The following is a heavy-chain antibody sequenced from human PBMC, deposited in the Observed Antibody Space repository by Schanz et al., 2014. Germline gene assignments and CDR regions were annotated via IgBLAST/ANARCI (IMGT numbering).Heavy chain of an antibody. Sequence: QVQLQESGPGLVKPSETLSLTCTVSGGSISSHFWSWIRQPPGKGLEWIGYIYYSGSTYYNPSLKGRITISVDTSKNQFSLKLSSVTAADTAVYYCASVGAYGTIFGVVKNWGQGTLVTVSS. CDR3: ASVGAYGTIFGVVKN. J-gene: IGHJ4*02. CDR1: GGSISSHF. D-gene: IGHD3-3*01. CDR2: IYYSGST. V-gene: IGHV4-59*06.